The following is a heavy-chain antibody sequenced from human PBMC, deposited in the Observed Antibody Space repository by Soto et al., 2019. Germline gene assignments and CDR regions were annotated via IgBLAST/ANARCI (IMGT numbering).Heavy chain of an antibody. J-gene: IGHJ4*02. V-gene: IGHV1-3*01. Sequence: ASVKVSCKASGYTFTSYAMHWVRQAPGQRLECMGWINAGNGNTKYSQKFQGRVTITRDTSASTAYMELSSLRSEDAAVYYCARDHGDYSIDYWGQGTLVTVSS. CDR3: ARDHGDYSIDY. D-gene: IGHD4-17*01. CDR1: GYTFTSYA. CDR2: INAGNGNT.